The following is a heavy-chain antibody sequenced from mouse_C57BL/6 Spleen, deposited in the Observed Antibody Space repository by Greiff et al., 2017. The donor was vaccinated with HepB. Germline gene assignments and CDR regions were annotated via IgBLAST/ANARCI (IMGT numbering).Heavy chain of an antibody. CDR3: ASSYYSNGNLFAY. D-gene: IGHD2-10*01. CDR1: GFSLTSYG. CDR2: IWSGGST. Sequence: QVQLKESGPGLVQPSQSLSITCTVSGFSLTSYGVHWVRQSPGKGLEWLGVIWSGGSTDYNAAFISRLSISKDNSKSQVFFKMNSLQADDTAIYYCASSYYSNGNLFAYWGQGTLVTVSA. J-gene: IGHJ3*01. V-gene: IGHV2-2*01.